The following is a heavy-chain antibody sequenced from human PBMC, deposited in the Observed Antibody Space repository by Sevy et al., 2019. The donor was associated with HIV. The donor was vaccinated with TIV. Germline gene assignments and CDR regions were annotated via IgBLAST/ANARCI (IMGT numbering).Heavy chain of an antibody. CDR2: ISYDGSNK. Sequence: GGCLRLSCAASGFTFSSYGMHWVRQAPGKGLERVAVISYDGSNKYYADSVKGRFTISRYNSKNTLYLQMNSLRADDTAVYCCAKVGTYDLWSGYQTGYYGMDVWGQGTTVTVSS. J-gene: IGHJ6*02. V-gene: IGHV3-30*18. D-gene: IGHD3-3*01. CDR3: AKVGTYDLWSGYQTGYYGMDV. CDR1: GFTFSSYG.